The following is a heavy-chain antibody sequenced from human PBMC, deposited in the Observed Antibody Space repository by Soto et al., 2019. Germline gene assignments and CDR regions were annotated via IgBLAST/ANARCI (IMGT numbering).Heavy chain of an antibody. D-gene: IGHD2-2*01. CDR1: GGSISSGGYY. V-gene: IGHV4-31*03. CDR2: IYDSGST. J-gene: IGHJ6*02. CDR3: ARERVGYCSSSRFPFGMDV. Sequence: KSSETLSLTCTVSGGSISSGGYYWSWIRQHPGKGLEWIGYIYDSGSTYSNPSLKSRVTISVDTSMNQFSLKLSSVTAADTAVYYCARERVGYCSSSRFPFGMDVWGQGTTVTVSS.